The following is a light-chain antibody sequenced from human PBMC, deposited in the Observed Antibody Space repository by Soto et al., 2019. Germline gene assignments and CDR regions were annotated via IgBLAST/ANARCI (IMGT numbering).Light chain of an antibody. CDR2: EGS. Sequence: QSALTQPASVSGSPGQSITISCTGTSNDVGSYNLVSWYQHHPGKAPKLMIFEGSKRPSGVSNRFSGSKSGNTASLTISGLQAEDEADFYCCSYAGSSYYVFGTGTQLTVL. CDR1: SNDVGSYNL. J-gene: IGLJ1*01. V-gene: IGLV2-23*01. CDR3: CSYAGSSYYV.